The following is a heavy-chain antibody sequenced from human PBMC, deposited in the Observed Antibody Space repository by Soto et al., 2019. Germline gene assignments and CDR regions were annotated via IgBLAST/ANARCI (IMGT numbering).Heavy chain of an antibody. J-gene: IGHJ5*02. Sequence: QVKLQESGPGLEKPSGTLSLTCAVSGGSISNNRWWTWVRQAPGKGLEWIGEIHDRGSTNYNLSLKSRATVSTDRSKIQFSLEMRAVTAADTAVYYCAGQWAAGYGAFDPWGQGTLVTVSS. CDR1: GGSISNNRW. CDR2: IHDRGST. CDR3: AGQWAAGYGAFDP. D-gene: IGHD3-9*01. V-gene: IGHV4-4*02.